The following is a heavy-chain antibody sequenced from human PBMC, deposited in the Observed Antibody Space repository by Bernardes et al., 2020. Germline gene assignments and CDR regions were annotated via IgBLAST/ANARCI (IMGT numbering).Heavy chain of an antibody. CDR2: ISSSSYI. Sequence: GGSLRLSCAASGFTFSSYSMNWVRQAPGKGLEWVSSISSSSYIYYADSVKGRFTISRDNAKNSLYLQMNSLRAEDTAVYYCARAGGYSGYDTGYDYWGQGTLVTVSS. J-gene: IGHJ4*02. V-gene: IGHV3-21*01. CDR3: ARAGGYSGYDTGYDY. D-gene: IGHD5-12*01. CDR1: GFTFSSYS.